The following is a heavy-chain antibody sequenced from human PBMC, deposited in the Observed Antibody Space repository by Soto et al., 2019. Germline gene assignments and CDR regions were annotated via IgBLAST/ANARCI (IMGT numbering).Heavy chain of an antibody. CDR1: GFTFSSYS. J-gene: IGHJ4*02. CDR2: ISSSGSYI. D-gene: IGHD1-1*01. CDR3: ARDTRNSYYFDY. V-gene: IGHV3-21*01. Sequence: SLRLSCAASGFTFSSYSMNWVRQAPGKGLEWVSSISSSGSYIYYADSVKGRFTISRDNAKNSLYLQMNSLRAEDTAVYYCARDTRNSYYFDYWGQGTLVTVSS.